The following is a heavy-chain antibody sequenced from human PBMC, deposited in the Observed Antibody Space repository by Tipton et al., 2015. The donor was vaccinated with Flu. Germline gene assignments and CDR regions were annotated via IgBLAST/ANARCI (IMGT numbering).Heavy chain of an antibody. J-gene: IGHJ3*02. Sequence: LRLSCTVSGGSISSSSYYGGWIRQPPGKGLEWIGSNHYSGNTYYNPSLKSRVTISVDTSKNQFSLKLSSVTAADTAVYYCARDGFITMIVVVTPGAFDIWGQGTMVTVAS. CDR1: GGSISSSSYY. CDR2: NHYSGNT. V-gene: IGHV4-39*07. D-gene: IGHD3-22*01. CDR3: ARDGFITMIVVVTPGAFDI.